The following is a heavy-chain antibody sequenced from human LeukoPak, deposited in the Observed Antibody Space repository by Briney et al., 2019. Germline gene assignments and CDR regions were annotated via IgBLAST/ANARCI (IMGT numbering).Heavy chain of an antibody. Sequence: GGSLRLSCAASGLTFNNYWMNWVRQAPGKGLEWVANIKQDGSEKKYADSVKGRFTISRDNAKNSLYLQMNSLRAEDTALYYCAKDAGRHYYYYMDVWGKGTTVTISS. CDR1: GLTFNNYW. CDR3: AKDAGRHYYYYMDV. CDR2: IKQDGSEK. J-gene: IGHJ6*03. V-gene: IGHV3-7*03.